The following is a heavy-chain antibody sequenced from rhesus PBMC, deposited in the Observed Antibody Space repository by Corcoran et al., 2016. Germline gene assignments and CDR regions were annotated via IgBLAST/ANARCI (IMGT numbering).Heavy chain of an antibody. V-gene: IGHV4-160*01. CDR3: ARQSIPAAGTFDF. D-gene: IGHD6-31*01. CDR2: FRSGGST. Sequence: QVQLQQWGEGLVKPSENLSLTCAVYGGSISSNYWSWIRQPPGKGLEWIGRFRSGGSTNYNPSLKSRVTISIDTSKNQFSLKLTSVTAADTAVYYCARQSIPAAGTFDFWGQGLRVTVSS. J-gene: IGHJ3*01. CDR1: GGSISSNY.